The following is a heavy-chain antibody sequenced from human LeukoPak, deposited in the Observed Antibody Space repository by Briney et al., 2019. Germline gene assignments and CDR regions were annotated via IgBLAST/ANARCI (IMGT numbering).Heavy chain of an antibody. CDR2: IDPSDSFT. CDR3: TRVGRTVVAARRPLGY. D-gene: IGHD3-22*01. CDR1: GHSFTSFW. Sequence: GASLQISCKGSGHSFTSFWIAWVRQLPGKGLEWMGRIDPSDSFTNYSPSFQGHVTISVDKSGTTAFLEWPTLKASDSATYCATRVGRTVVAARRPLGYWGQGTLVTVSS. V-gene: IGHV5-10-1*01. J-gene: IGHJ4*02.